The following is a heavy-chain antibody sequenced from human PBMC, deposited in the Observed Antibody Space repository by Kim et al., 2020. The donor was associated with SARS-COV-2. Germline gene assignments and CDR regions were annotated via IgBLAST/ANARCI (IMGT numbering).Heavy chain of an antibody. Sequence: RYSPSFQCQVTISANKSISTAYLQWSSLKASDTAMYYCARLAMQWPIDYWGQGTLVTVSS. J-gene: IGHJ4*02. V-gene: IGHV5-51*01. D-gene: IGHD6-19*01. CDR3: ARLAMQWPIDY.